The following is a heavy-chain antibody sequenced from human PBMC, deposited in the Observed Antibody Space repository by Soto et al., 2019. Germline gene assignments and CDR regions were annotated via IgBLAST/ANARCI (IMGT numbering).Heavy chain of an antibody. J-gene: IGHJ6*02. V-gene: IGHV3-7*03. CDR2: IKQDGNEK. CDR1: GFTFSSYW. Sequence: GGSLRLSCAASGFTFSSYWMSWVRQAPGKGLEWVANIKQDGNEKYYVDSVKGRFTISRDNAKNSLYLQMNSLRAEDTAVYYCATDIVVVPAYYYGMDVWGQGTTVTVSS. CDR3: ATDIVVVPAYYYGMDV. D-gene: IGHD2-2*01.